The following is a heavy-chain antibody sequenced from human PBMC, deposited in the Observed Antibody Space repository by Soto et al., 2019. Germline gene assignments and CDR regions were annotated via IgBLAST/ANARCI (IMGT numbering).Heavy chain of an antibody. V-gene: IGHV4-39*01. CDR1: GGSITTSNNF. CDR2: ISYSGTT. CDR3: ARRYNYGSGKYGVDV. Sequence: QLQLQESGPGLVKPSETLSLTCTVSGGSITTSNNFWGWIRQSPGKGLEWIGTISYSGTTYYNPYLRSRATLSVDTSKNQFSLKLSSVTAADSAVYFCARRYNYGSGKYGVDVWGQGTTVSVSS. D-gene: IGHD3-10*01. J-gene: IGHJ6*02.